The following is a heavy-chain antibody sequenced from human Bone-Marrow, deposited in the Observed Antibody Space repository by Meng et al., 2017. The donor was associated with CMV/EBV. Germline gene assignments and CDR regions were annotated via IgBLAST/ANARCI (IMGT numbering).Heavy chain of an antibody. V-gene: IGHV3-30-3*01. CDR3: AKDYYYGSGSYYYFDY. CDR1: GFTFSNYA. CDR2: ISFDGSNK. Sequence: GGSLRLSCAASGFTFSNYAMHWVRQAPGKGLEWVAVISFDGSNKYYADSVKGRFTISRDNSKNTLYLQMNSLRAEDTAVYYCAKDYYYGSGSYYYFDYWGQGTLVTVSS. D-gene: IGHD3-10*01. J-gene: IGHJ4*02.